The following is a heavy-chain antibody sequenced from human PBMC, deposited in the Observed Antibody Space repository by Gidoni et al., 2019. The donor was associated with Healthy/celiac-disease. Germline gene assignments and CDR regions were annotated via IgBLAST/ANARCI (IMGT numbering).Heavy chain of an antibody. CDR1: GGTFSSYA. D-gene: IGHD5-12*01. CDR3: ARGGYSGYDPTREYSYGMDV. Sequence: QVQLVQSGAEVKKPGSSVKVSCKASGGTFSSYAIRWVRQAPGQGPEWMGGIIPIFGTANYAQKFQGRVTITADESTSTAYMELSSLRSEDTAVYYCARGGYSGYDPTREYSYGMDVWGKGTTVTVSS. J-gene: IGHJ6*04. V-gene: IGHV1-69*01. CDR2: IIPIFGTA.